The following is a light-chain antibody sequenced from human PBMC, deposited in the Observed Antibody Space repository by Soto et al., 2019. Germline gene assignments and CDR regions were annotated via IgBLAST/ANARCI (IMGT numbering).Light chain of an antibody. Sequence: EVVMTQSPATLSVSPGDRATLSCRASQGVSNNLAWYQQKPGQAPRLLIYGASTGATGLPARFSASGSGTEFTLTINSLQSEDFAVYYCQQYNNWPPYTFGQGTKLEIK. CDR3: QQYNNWPPYT. CDR1: QGVSNN. CDR2: GAS. J-gene: IGKJ2*01. V-gene: IGKV3-15*01.